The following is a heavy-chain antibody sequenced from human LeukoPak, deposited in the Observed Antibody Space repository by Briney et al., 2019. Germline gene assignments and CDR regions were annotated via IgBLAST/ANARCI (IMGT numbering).Heavy chain of an antibody. V-gene: IGHV4-4*02. D-gene: IGHD3-10*01. CDR2: IYHSGST. CDR3: ARDPGYYGSGTRGAFDI. CDR1: GGSISSSNW. J-gene: IGHJ3*02. Sequence: SETLSLTCAVSGGSISSSNWWSWVRQPPGKGLEWIGEIYHSGSTNYNPSLKSRVTMSIDTSKNQFSLKLSSVTAADTAVYYCARDPGYYGSGTRGAFDIWGQGTMVTVFS.